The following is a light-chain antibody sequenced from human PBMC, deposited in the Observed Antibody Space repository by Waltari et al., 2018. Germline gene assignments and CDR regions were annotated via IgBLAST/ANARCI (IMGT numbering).Light chain of an antibody. V-gene: IGLV4-69*01. CDR2: VHSDGSH. CDR3: QTGGHGTWV. J-gene: IGLJ3*02. Sequence: QLVLTQSPSASASLGAPIKLTSTLSSGHSNNIIAWLQQQPEKGPRYLMKVHSDGSHSRGDGIPDRFSGSSSGAERYLTISSLQSEDEADYYCQTGGHGTWVFGGGTKLTVL. CDR1: SGHSNNI.